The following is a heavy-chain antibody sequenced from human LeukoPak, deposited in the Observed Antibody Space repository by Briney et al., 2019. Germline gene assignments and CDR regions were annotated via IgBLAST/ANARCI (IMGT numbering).Heavy chain of an antibody. CDR2: IKHDGSEK. Sequence: GGSLRLSCVVSGFTFSSYWMSWVRQAPGKGLEWVANIKHDGSEKYYVDSVKGRFTISRDNAKNSVYLQVSSLRAEDTAVYYCAKAGTLGYCSGGSCFGMDVWGQGTTVTVSS. V-gene: IGHV3-7*03. D-gene: IGHD2-15*01. CDR3: AKAGTLGYCSGGSCFGMDV. CDR1: GFTFSSYW. J-gene: IGHJ6*02.